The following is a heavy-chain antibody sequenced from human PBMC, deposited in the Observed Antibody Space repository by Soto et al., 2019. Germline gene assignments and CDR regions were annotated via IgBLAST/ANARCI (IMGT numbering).Heavy chain of an antibody. CDR1: GYIFTDYW. Sequence: GESLKISCQVSGYIFTDYWITWVRQIPGKGLEWLGRIDPRDSFTNYNPSWHGHVTLSADKSITTAYLQWSSLMASDTATYYCARIAAYSNYGVAWLDSWGQGTLVTVSS. CDR3: ARIAAYSNYGVAWLDS. J-gene: IGHJ5*01. CDR2: IDPRDSFT. D-gene: IGHD4-4*01. V-gene: IGHV5-10-1*01.